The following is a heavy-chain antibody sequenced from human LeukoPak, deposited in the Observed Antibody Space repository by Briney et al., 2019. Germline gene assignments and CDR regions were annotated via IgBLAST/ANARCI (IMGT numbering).Heavy chain of an antibody. CDR1: GFAFSDYE. CDR3: ARTMWGFDY. J-gene: IGHJ4*02. CDR2: ISSSGSII. V-gene: IGHV3-48*03. D-gene: IGHD7-27*01. Sequence: GGSLRLSCASSGFAFSDYEMNWVRQAPGKGLEWVSYISSSGSIIYYADSVKGRFTISRDNAKRSLFLQMNSLRVEDTAVYYCARTMWGFDYWGQGTLVTVSS.